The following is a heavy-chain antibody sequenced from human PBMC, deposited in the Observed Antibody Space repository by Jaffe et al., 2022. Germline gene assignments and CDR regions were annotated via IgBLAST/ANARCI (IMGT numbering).Heavy chain of an antibody. CDR3: TTVMSVGFRELYDFYFDY. J-gene: IGHJ4*02. D-gene: IGHD3-10*01. CDR2: IKSKTDGGTT. Sequence: EVQLVESGGGLVKPGGSLRLSCAASGFTFSNAWMSWVRQAPGKGLEWVGRIKSKTDGGTTDYAAPVKGRFTISRDDSKNTLYLQMNSLKTEDTAVYYCTTVMSVGFRELYDFYFDYWGQGTLVTVSS. CDR1: GFTFSNAW. V-gene: IGHV3-15*01.